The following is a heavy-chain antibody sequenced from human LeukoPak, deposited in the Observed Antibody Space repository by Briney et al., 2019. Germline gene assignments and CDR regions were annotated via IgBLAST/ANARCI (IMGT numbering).Heavy chain of an antibody. CDR3: ARDRVRTTALIDY. D-gene: IGHD4-17*01. CDR2: INPNSGGT. J-gene: IGHJ4*02. V-gene: IGHV1-2*02. CDR1: GYTFTGYY. Sequence: ASVKVSCKASGYTFTGYYMHWVRQAPGQGLEWMGWINPNSGGTNYAQKFQRRVTMTRDTSISTAYMELSRLRSDDTAVYYCARDRVRTTALIDYWGQGTLVTVSS.